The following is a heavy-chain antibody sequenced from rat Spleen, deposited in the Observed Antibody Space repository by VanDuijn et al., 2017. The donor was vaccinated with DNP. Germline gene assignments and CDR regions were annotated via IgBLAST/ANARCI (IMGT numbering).Heavy chain of an antibody. CDR3: VKDSTYFFDY. CDR2: INTDGGTT. CDR1: GFTFSSYW. J-gene: IGHJ2*01. V-gene: IGHV5-58*01. Sequence: EVQLVESGGGLVQPGRSLKLSCAASGFTFSSYWMYWIRQAPGKGLEWVASINTDGGTTYYPDSVKGRFTISRDNAESTGYLLMNSLRSEDTATYYCVKDSTYFFDYWGQGVMVTVSS.